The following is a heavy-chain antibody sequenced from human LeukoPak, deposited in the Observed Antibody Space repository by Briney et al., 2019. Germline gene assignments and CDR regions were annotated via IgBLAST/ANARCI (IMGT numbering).Heavy chain of an antibody. CDR2: IIPIFGTA. J-gene: IGHJ5*02. Sequence: ASVKVSCKASGGTFSSYAISWVRQAPGQGLEWMGGIIPIFGTANYAQTFQGRVTITADKSTSTAYMELSSLRSEDTAVYYCARAQLARCGGDCYNQFDPWGQGTLVTVSS. D-gene: IGHD2-21*02. CDR3: ARAQLARCGGDCYNQFDP. V-gene: IGHV1-69*06. CDR1: GGTFSSYA.